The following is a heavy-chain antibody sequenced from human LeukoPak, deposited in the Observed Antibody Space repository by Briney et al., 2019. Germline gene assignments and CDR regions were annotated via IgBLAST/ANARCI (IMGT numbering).Heavy chain of an antibody. CDR3: ARVPNYDYVWGSYRFLFGKTYYFDY. CDR2: IYYSGST. V-gene: IGHV4-39*07. J-gene: IGHJ4*02. D-gene: IGHD3-16*02. CDR1: GGSISSSSYY. Sequence: SETLSLTCTVSGGSISSSSYYWGWIRQPPGKGLEWIGSIYYSGSTYYNPSLKSRVTISVDTSKNQFSLKLSSVTAADTAVYYCARVPNYDYVWGSYRFLFGKTYYFDYWGQGTLVTVSS.